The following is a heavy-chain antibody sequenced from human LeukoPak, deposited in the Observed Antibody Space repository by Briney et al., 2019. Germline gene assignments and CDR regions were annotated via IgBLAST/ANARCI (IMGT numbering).Heavy chain of an antibody. V-gene: IGHV3-33*01. CDR1: GFTFSSYG. J-gene: IGHJ6*02. CDR3: ARALVGATGGMDV. D-gene: IGHD1-26*01. Sequence: GGSLRLSCAASGFTFSSYGMHWVRQAPGKGLEWVAVIWYDGSNKYYADSVKGRFTISRDNSKNTLYLQMNSLRAEDTAVYYCARALVGATGGMDVWGQGTTVTVSS. CDR2: IWYDGSNK.